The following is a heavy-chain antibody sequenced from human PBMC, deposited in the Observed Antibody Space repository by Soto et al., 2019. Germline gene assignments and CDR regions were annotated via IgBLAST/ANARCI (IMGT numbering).Heavy chain of an antibody. Sequence: GGSLRLSCAASGFTFSSYSMNWVRQAPGKGLEWVSSISSSSYIYYADSVKGRFTISRDNAKNSLYLQMNSLRAEDTAVYYCARDRRYCSGGSCHSDPWGQGTLVTVSS. D-gene: IGHD2-15*01. V-gene: IGHV3-21*01. CDR3: ARDRRYCSGGSCHSDP. CDR2: ISSSSYI. J-gene: IGHJ5*02. CDR1: GFTFSSYS.